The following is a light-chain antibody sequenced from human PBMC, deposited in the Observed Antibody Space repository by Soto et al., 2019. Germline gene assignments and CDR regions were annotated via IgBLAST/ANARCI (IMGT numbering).Light chain of an antibody. CDR2: GAS. CDR1: QSVSSSY. J-gene: IGKJ1*01. Sequence: DIVLTQSPATLSLSTGERATLSCRASQSVSSSYLAWYQQKPGQAPRLLIYGASSRATGIPARFSGGGSGTEFTLTISGLQPEDHAVYYCQQYDDLPPETFGQGTKVDIK. CDR3: QQYDDLPPET. V-gene: IGKV3-20*01.